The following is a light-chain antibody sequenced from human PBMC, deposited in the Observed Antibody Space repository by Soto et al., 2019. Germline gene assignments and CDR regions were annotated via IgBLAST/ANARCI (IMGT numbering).Light chain of an antibody. CDR1: QSVGSK. V-gene: IGKV3-11*01. CDR3: QQRSNWPPDT. J-gene: IGKJ2*01. Sequence: VMTQSPDTLSLSPGERATLSCRASQSVGSKLVWYQQKPGQAPRLLIYDASNRATGIPARFSGSGSGTDFTLTISSLEPEDFAVYYCQQRSNWPPDTFGQGTKLEIK. CDR2: DAS.